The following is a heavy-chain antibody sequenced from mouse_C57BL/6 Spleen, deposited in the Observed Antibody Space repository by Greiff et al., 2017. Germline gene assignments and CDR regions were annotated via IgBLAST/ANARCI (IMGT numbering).Heavy chain of an antibody. CDR1: GYTFTSYW. J-gene: IGHJ3*01. D-gene: IGHD2-4*01. Sequence: QVHVKQPGAELVKPGASVKLSCKASGYTFTSYWMQWVKQRPGQGLEWIGEIDPSDSYTNYNQKFKGKATLTVDTSSSTAYMQLSSLTSEDSAVYYCARSDYDPYWGQGTLVTVSA. V-gene: IGHV1-50*01. CDR3: ARSDYDPY. CDR2: IDPSDSYT.